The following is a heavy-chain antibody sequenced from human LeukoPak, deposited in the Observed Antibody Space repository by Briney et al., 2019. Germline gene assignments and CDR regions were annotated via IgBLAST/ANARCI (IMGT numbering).Heavy chain of an antibody. V-gene: IGHV4-34*01. Sequence: SETLSLTCAVYGGSFSGYYWSWIRQPPGKGLEWIGEINHSGSTNYNPSLKSRVTISVDTSKNQFSLKLSSVTAADTAVYYCARGRDAFDIWGQGAMVTVSS. CDR1: GGSFSGYY. CDR2: INHSGST. J-gene: IGHJ3*02. CDR3: ARGRDAFDI.